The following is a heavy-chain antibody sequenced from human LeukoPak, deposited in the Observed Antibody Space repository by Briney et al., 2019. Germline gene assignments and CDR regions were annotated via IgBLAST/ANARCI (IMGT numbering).Heavy chain of an antibody. CDR1: GGSFSGYY. CDR2: INHSGST. Sequence: PSETLSLTCAVYGGSFSGYYWSWIRQPPGKGLEWIGEINHSGSTNYNPSLKSRVTISVDTSKNQFSLKLSSVTAADTAVYYCARVSRNPFYYYYYYMDVWGKGTTVTVSS. V-gene: IGHV4-34*01. D-gene: IGHD1-14*01. J-gene: IGHJ6*03. CDR3: ARVSRNPFYYYYYYMDV.